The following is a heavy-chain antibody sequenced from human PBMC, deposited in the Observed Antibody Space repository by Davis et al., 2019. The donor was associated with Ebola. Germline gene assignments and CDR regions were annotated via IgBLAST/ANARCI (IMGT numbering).Heavy chain of an antibody. CDR1: GYTFTSYA. J-gene: IGHJ5*02. Sequence: ASVKVSCKASGYTFTSYAMHWVRQAPGQRLEWMGWINAGNGNTKYSQKFQGRVTITRDTSASTAYMELRSLRSDDTAVYYCARVVLEGYGGNSGWFDPWGQGTLVTVSS. V-gene: IGHV1-3*01. CDR2: INAGNGNT. CDR3: ARVVLEGYGGNSGWFDP. D-gene: IGHD4-23*01.